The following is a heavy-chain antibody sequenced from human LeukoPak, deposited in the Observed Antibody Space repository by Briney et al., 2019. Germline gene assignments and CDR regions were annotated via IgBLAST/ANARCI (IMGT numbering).Heavy chain of an antibody. CDR2: ISYDGSNK. CDR3: AKGGDLGELSLAYDY. V-gene: IGHV3-30*18. D-gene: IGHD3-16*02. J-gene: IGHJ4*02. CDR1: GFTLSSYG. Sequence: PGGSLRLSCAASGFTLSSYGMHWVRQAPGKGLEWVAVISYDGSNKYYADSVKGRFTISRDNSKNTLYLQMNSLRAEDTAVYYCAKGGDLGELSLAYDYWGQGTLVTVSS.